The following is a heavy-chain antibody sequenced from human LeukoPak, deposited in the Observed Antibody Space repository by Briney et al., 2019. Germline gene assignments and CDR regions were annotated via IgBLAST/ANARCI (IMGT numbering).Heavy chain of an antibody. V-gene: IGHV1-18*04. Sequence: GASVKVSCKASGYTFTGYYMHWVRQAPGQGLEWMGWISAYNGNTNYAQKLQGGVTMTTDTSTSTAYMELRSLRSDDTAVYYCLAYCSSTSCYGYWGQGTLVTVSS. CDR1: GYTFTGYY. J-gene: IGHJ4*02. D-gene: IGHD2-2*01. CDR2: ISAYNGNT. CDR3: LAYCSSTSCYGY.